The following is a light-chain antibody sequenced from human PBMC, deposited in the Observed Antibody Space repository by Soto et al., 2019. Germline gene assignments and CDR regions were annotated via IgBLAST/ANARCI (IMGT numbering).Light chain of an antibody. CDR3: QSYDSSLSALV. CDR1: NSNIGAGYD. CDR2: GNS. V-gene: IGLV1-40*01. J-gene: IGLJ2*01. Sequence: QSVVTQPPSVSGAPGQRVTISCTGSNSNIGAGYDVHWYQQLPGTAPKLLIFGNSNRPSGVPDRFSASKSGTSASLAITGRQAEDEADYYCQSYDSSLSALVFGGGTKLTVL.